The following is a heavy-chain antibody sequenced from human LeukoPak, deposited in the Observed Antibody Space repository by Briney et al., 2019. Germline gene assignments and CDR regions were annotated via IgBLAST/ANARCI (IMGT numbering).Heavy chain of an antibody. Sequence: PGGSLRLSCAASGFTFSSYGMHWVRQAPGKGLGWVAVIWYAGSNKYYADSVKGRFTISRDNSKNPLYLQMNSLRAEDTAVYYCASAAPDYYYGMDVWGQGTTVTVSS. J-gene: IGHJ6*02. CDR2: IWYAGSNK. V-gene: IGHV3-33*08. CDR1: GFTFSSYG. CDR3: ASAAPDYYYGMDV.